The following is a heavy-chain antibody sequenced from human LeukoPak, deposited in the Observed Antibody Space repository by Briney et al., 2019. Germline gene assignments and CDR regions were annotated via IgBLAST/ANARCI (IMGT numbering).Heavy chain of an antibody. CDR3: ARETSYDSTGESDAFDI. CDR2: ISSSSSYI. CDR1: GFTLSSYS. J-gene: IGHJ3*02. V-gene: IGHV3-21*01. Sequence: GGSLRLSCAASGFTLSSYSMNWVRQAPGKGLEWVSSISSSSSYIYYADAVKGRFTISRDNAKNSLYLQMNSLRAEDTAVYYCARETSYDSTGESDAFDIWGQGTMVTVSS. D-gene: IGHD3-22*01.